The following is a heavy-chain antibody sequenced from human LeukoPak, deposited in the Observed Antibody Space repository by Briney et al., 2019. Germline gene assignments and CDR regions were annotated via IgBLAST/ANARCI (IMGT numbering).Heavy chain of an antibody. J-gene: IGHJ4*02. CDR3: ASLTTNRVFDY. CDR1: GFTFSSYE. D-gene: IGHD3-9*01. Sequence: GGSLRLSCAASGFTFSSYEMNWVRQAPGKGLEWVSYISSSGITIYYADSVKGRFTIYRDNAKNSLYLQMNSLRAEDTAVYYCASLTTNRVFDYWGQGTLVTVSS. CDR2: ISSSGITI. V-gene: IGHV3-48*03.